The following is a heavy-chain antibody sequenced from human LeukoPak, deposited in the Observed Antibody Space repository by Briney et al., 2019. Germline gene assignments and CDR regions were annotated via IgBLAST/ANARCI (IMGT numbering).Heavy chain of an antibody. V-gene: IGHV3-33*01. Sequence: GGSLRLSCAASGFTFSSYGMHWVRQAPGKGLEWVAVIWYDGSNKYYADSVKGRFTISRDNSKNTLYLQMNSLRAEDTAVYYCARAGYSSSWYPRGNDALDIWGQGTMVTVSS. CDR2: IWYDGSNK. CDR1: GFTFSSYG. D-gene: IGHD6-13*01. J-gene: IGHJ3*02. CDR3: ARAGYSSSWYPRGNDALDI.